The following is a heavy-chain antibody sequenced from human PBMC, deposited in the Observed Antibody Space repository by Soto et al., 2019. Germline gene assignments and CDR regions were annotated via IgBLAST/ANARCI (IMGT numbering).Heavy chain of an antibody. CDR1: GASIINGGYY. Sequence: QVQLQESGPRQMKPSETLALTCSVSGASIINGGYYWAWIRQSPGEGLEWIGSMLYTGNTFYKPSLRSRVTISADTSKNQFSLRLDSVTATDSAIYYCTRHAPYDGFDYWGQGTLLSVSS. V-gene: IGHV4-39*01. D-gene: IGHD3-3*01. J-gene: IGHJ4*02. CDR3: TRHAPYDGFDY. CDR2: MLYTGNT.